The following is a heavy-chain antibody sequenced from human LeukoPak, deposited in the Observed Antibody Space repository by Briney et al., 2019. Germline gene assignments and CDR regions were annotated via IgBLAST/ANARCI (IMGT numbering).Heavy chain of an antibody. CDR3: ARQEQEGYWFDP. D-gene: IGHD1/OR15-1a*01. CDR1: GGTFSSYT. J-gene: IGHJ5*02. V-gene: IGHV1-69*02. Sequence: ASVRVSCKASGGTFSSYTISWVRQAPGQGLEWMGRIIPILGIANYAQKFQGRVTITADKSTSTAYMELSSLRSEDTAVYYCARQEQEGYWFDPWGQGTLVTVSS. CDR2: IIPILGIA.